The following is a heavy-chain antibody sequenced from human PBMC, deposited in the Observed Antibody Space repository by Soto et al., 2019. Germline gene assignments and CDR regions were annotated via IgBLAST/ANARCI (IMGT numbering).Heavy chain of an antibody. J-gene: IGHJ3*02. CDR1: GGSVSSGSYY. CDR2: IYYTGSI. Sequence: QVQLQESGPGLVKSSETLSLICTVSGGSVSSGSYYWSWIRQPPGKGLEWMGYIYYTGSINYNPSLKSRVTISVGTSKNQVSLKLSSVTAADTAIYYCAGATDGYNYADAFDIWGQGTMVTVS. D-gene: IGHD5-12*01. V-gene: IGHV4-61*01. CDR3: AGATDGYNYADAFDI.